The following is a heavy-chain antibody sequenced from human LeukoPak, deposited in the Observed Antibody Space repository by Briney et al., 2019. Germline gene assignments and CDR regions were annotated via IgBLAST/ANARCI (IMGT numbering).Heavy chain of an antibody. D-gene: IGHD3-3*01. CDR1: GFTVSSNY. CDR3: ASQRITIFGVEDWFDP. V-gene: IGHV3-53*01. J-gene: IGHJ5*02. CDR2: IYSGGST. Sequence: GGSLRLSCAASGFTVSSNYMSWVRQAPGKGLEWVSVIYSGGSTYYADSVKGRFTISRDNSKNTLYLQMNSLRAEDTAVYYCASQRITIFGVEDWFDPWGQGTLVTVSS.